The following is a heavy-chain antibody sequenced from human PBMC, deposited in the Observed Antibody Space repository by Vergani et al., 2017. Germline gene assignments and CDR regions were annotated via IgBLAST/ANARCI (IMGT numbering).Heavy chain of an antibody. CDR2: LTGGGGST. Sequence: EVQLLESGGSLKQPGGSVRLSCAASGFTFSTYAMHWVRQAPGNGLEWVSALTGGGGSTYYADSFKVRFIISRDNSRDTLYLQMNSLRPEDTATYYCVKDAGSYENFFDSWGQGTLFTVSS. V-gene: IGHV3-23*01. CDR1: GFTFSTYA. J-gene: IGHJ4*02. D-gene: IGHD1-26*01. CDR3: VKDAGSYENFFDS.